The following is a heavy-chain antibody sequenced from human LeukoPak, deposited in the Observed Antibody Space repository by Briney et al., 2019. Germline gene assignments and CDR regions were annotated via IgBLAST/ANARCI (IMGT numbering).Heavy chain of an antibody. CDR1: GGSISNYY. D-gene: IGHD5-18*01. J-gene: IGHJ5*02. CDR3: ARVGSARYMFWFDP. Sequence: SETLSLTCTVSGGSISNYYWSWIRQPPGKGLEWIGYIYYSGSTYYNPSLKSRVTISVDTSKNQFSLKLSSVTAADTAVYYCARVGSARYMFWFDPWGQGTLVTVSS. V-gene: IGHV4-30-4*01. CDR2: IYYSGST.